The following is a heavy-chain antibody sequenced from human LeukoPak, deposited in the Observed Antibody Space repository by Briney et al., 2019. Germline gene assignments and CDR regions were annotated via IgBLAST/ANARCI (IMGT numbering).Heavy chain of an antibody. D-gene: IGHD6-13*01. CDR3: AKAAFDY. Sequence: SETLSLTCAVYGGSFSGYYWSWIRQPPGKGLEWIGEINHSGSTNYNPSLKSRVTISVDTSKNQFSLKLSSVTAADTAVYYCAKAAFDYWGQGTLVTVSS. V-gene: IGHV4-34*01. CDR1: GGSFSGYY. CDR2: INHSGST. J-gene: IGHJ4*02.